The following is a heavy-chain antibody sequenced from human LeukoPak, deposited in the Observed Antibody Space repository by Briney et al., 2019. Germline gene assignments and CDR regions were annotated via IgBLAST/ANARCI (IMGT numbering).Heavy chain of an antibody. CDR1: GFTFSSYT. CDR2: IYDSGST. V-gene: IGHV4-39*01. D-gene: IGHD3-10*01. CDR3: ARHYGP. J-gene: IGHJ5*02. Sequence: PGGSPRLSCAGSGFTFSSYTMSWVRQPPGKGLEWIGSIYDSGSTYYNPSLKSRVTISVDTSKNQFSLKLNSVTAADTAVYYCARHYGPWGQGTLVTVSS.